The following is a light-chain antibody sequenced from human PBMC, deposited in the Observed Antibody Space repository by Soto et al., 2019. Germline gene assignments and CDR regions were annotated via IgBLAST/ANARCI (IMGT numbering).Light chain of an antibody. CDR3: QQYSNWPPGT. Sequence: EIGLTQSPATLSVSPEERATLSCRASQSVGSNLAWYQQKPGQAPRLLIYGASTRATGIPARFSGSGSGTEFTLTISSLQSEDFAVYYCQQYSNWPPGTFGQGTKVEIK. CDR2: GAS. V-gene: IGKV3-15*01. J-gene: IGKJ1*01. CDR1: QSVGSN.